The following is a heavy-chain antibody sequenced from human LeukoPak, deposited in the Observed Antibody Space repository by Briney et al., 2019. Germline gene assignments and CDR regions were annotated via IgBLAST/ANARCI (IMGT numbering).Heavy chain of an antibody. D-gene: IGHD1-14*01. Sequence: SVKVSCKASGGTVSSYAISWVRQAPGQGLEWMGGIIPIFGTANYAQKFQGRVTITTDESTSTAYMELSSLRSEDTAVYYCARDINLGASDDAFDIWGQGTMVTVSS. CDR1: GGTVSSYA. J-gene: IGHJ3*02. CDR2: IIPIFGTA. V-gene: IGHV1-69*05. CDR3: ARDINLGASDDAFDI.